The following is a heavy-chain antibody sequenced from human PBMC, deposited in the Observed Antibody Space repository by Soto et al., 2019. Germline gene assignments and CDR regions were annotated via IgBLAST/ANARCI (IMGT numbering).Heavy chain of an antibody. Sequence: EVHLVESAGGLVQPGGSLRLSCEASGFTVSTFWMHWVLQAPGKGLVWVSRVNSDGSSTNYADSVKGRVTISRDNAKNTLYLQLNSLRPEDTAVYYCARDFEYWGQGTLVTVSS. CDR2: VNSDGSST. V-gene: IGHV3-74*01. J-gene: IGHJ4*02. CDR3: ARDFEY. CDR1: GFTVSTFW.